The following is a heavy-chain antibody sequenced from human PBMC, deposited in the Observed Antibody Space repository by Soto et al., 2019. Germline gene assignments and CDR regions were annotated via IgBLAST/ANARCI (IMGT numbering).Heavy chain of an antibody. CDR1: GFTFSSYG. CDR3: AKDGGSTTYYDFWSGYYGPYYFDY. J-gene: IGHJ4*02. Sequence: GGSLRLSCAASGFTFSSYGIHWVRQAPGKGLEWVAVISYDGSNKYYADSVKGRFTISRDNSKNTLYLQMNSLRAEDTAVYYCAKDGGSTTYYDFWSGYYGPYYFDYWGQGTLVTVSS. V-gene: IGHV3-30*18. D-gene: IGHD3-3*01. CDR2: ISYDGSNK.